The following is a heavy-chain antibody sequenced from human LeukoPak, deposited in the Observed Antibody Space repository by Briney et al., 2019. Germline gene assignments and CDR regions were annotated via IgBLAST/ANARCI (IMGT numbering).Heavy chain of an antibody. CDR1: GFTLSRRS. J-gene: IGHJ4*02. Sequence: GGSLRLSCAASGFTLSRRSMNWVRKAPGKGLEWVSGINADDGRTYYADSVKGRFTISRDNSKNTLSLQLNSLRAEDTAVYYCAKDATRSSGWYYFDYWGQGTLVTVSS. CDR3: AKDATRSSGWYYFDY. CDR2: INADDGRT. D-gene: IGHD6-19*01. V-gene: IGHV3-23*01.